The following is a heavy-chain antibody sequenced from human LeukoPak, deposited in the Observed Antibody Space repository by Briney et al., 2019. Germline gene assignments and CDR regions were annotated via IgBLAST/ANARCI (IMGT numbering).Heavy chain of an antibody. J-gene: IGHJ3*02. D-gene: IGHD3-22*01. Sequence: SETLSLTCTVSGYSISSGYYWSWIRQPPGKGLEWIGYIYYSGSTNYNPSLKSRVTISVDTSKNQFSLKLSSVTAADTAVYYCARHKTYYYDKDAFDIWGQGTMVTVSS. CDR3: ARHKTYYYDKDAFDI. V-gene: IGHV4-59*08. CDR2: IYYSGST. CDR1: GYSISSGYY.